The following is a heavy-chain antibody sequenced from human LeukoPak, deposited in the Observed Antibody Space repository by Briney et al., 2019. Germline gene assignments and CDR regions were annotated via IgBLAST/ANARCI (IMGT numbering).Heavy chain of an antibody. CDR3: ASGDRIVVVPAVPYAFDI. CDR1: GFTFSSYS. V-gene: IGHV3-21*01. D-gene: IGHD2-2*01. Sequence: GGSLRLSCAASGFTFSSYSMNWVRQAAGKGLEWVSSISSSSSYIYYADSGKGRFNISRDNHQNSLYVEMHSLRAEDTGVYYCASGDRIVVVPAVPYAFDIWSQGTMVTVSS. J-gene: IGHJ3*02. CDR2: ISSSSSYI.